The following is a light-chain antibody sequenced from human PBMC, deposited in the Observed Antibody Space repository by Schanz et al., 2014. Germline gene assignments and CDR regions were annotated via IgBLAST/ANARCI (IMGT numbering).Light chain of an antibody. V-gene: IGKV3-15*01. CDR2: GAS. CDR1: QTVSSN. J-gene: IGKJ1*01. Sequence: EIVMTQSPATLSVSPGERVTLSCRASQTVSSNLAWYQQQPGQSPRLLMYGASTRANVISARFSGSGSGTEFTLTISSLQSEDFAVYYCQQYFNWPRTFGQGTRVDMK. CDR3: QQYFNWPRT.